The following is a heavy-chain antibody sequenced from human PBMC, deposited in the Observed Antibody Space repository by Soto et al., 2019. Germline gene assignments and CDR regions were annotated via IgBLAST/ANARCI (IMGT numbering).Heavy chain of an antibody. CDR1: GYSFTSYW. V-gene: IGHV5-51*01. J-gene: IGHJ5*02. D-gene: IGHD2-8*01. Sequence: PGASLKISCKGSGYSFTSYWIGWVRQMPGKGLEWMGIIYPGDSDTRYSPSFQGQVTISADKSISTAYLQWSSLKASDTAMYYCSKSRTKGGGYNWFDPWGQGTLVTVSS. CDR3: SKSRTKGGGYNWFDP. CDR2: IYPGDSDT.